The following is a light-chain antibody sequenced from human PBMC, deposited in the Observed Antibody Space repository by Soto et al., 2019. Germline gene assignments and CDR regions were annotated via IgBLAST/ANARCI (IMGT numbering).Light chain of an antibody. CDR1: SSDVGGYNY. V-gene: IGLV2-14*01. Sequence: QSALTQPASVSGSPGQSITISCTGTSSDVGGYNYVSWYQQHPGTAPKLMIYEVSNRPSGVANRFSGSKSGNTASLTISGLQAEDEADYYCSSYTSSSALEFGGGTKLTVL. CDR2: EVS. J-gene: IGLJ2*01. CDR3: SSYTSSSALE.